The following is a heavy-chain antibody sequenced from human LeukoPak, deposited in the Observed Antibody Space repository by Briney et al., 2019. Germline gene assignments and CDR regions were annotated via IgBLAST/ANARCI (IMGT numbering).Heavy chain of an antibody. Sequence: PGGSLRLSGVASGFIFDNYALSWVRQAPGKGLEWVSGISGSADNTYYADSVKGRFTISRDISKNTVYLQMNNLRVDDTAVYYCAKGPKLGDGFHCDYWGQGTLVTVSS. CDR1: GFIFDNYA. CDR3: AKGPKLGDGFHCDY. CDR2: ISGSADNT. D-gene: IGHD5-24*01. V-gene: IGHV3-23*01. J-gene: IGHJ4*02.